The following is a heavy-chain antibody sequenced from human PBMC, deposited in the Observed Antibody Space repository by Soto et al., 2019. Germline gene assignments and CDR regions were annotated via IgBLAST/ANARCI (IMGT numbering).Heavy chain of an antibody. CDR3: ARGFYDSSGPGYFDY. J-gene: IGHJ4*02. CDR2: IHYSGST. V-gene: IGHV4-31*03. D-gene: IGHD3-22*01. CDR1: GGSISSGGYY. Sequence: PSETLSLTCTVSGGSISSGGYYWSWIRQHPGKGLEWIGYIHYSGSTYYNPSLKGRVTISVDTSKNQFSLKLSSVTAADTAVYYCARGFYDSSGPGYFDYWGQGTLVTVSS.